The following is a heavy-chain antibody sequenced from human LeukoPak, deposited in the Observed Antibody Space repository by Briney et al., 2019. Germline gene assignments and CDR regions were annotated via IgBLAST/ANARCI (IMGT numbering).Heavy chain of an antibody. J-gene: IGHJ5*02. Sequence: GGSLRLSCAASRFIFTNYAMSWVRQAPGKGLEWVSAISGSGGSTYYADSVKGRFTISRDNSKNTLYLQMNSLRAEDTAVYYCAKDLEVDSSSWWGDWFDPWGQGTLVTVSS. V-gene: IGHV3-23*01. CDR3: AKDLEVDSSSWWGDWFDP. CDR1: RFIFTNYA. CDR2: ISGSGGST. D-gene: IGHD6-13*01.